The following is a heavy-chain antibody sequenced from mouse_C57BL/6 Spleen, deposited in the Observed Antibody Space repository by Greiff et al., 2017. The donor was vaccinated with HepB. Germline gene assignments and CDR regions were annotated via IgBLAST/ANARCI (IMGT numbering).Heavy chain of an antibody. CDR2: IRSKSNNYAT. D-gene: IGHD1-1*01. CDR3: VRSYYGSSYWFAY. CDR1: GFSFNTYA. V-gene: IGHV10-1*01. Sequence: EVQLVESGGGLVQPKGSLKLSCAASGFSFNTYAMNWVRQAPGKGLEWVARIRSKSNNYATYYADSVKDRFTISRDDSESMLYLQMNNLKTEDTAMYYWVRSYYGSSYWFAYWGQGTLVTVSA. J-gene: IGHJ3*01.